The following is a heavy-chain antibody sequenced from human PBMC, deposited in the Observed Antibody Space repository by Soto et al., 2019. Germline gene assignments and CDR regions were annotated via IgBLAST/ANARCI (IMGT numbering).Heavy chain of an antibody. CDR2: IYYNGRT. CDR3: ARNGGRGWYFAY. Sequence: SETLSLTCTVSGDSIGGNYWSWIRQPPEKGLEWIGNIYYNGRTNYNPSLKSRVTISLDTSKNQFSLILSSVTAADTAVYYCARNGGRGWYFAYWGQGTLVTVSS. V-gene: IGHV4-59*08. J-gene: IGHJ4*02. CDR1: GDSIGGNY. D-gene: IGHD6-19*01.